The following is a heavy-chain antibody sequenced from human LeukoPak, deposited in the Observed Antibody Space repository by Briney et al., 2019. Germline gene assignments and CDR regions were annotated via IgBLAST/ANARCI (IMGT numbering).Heavy chain of an antibody. CDR1: GFTFSSYW. CDR3: ARETSIAARYFDY. J-gene: IGHJ4*02. Sequence: GGSLRLSCAASGFTFSSYWMSWVRQAPGKGLEWVANIKQDGSEEYYVDSVKGRFTISRDNAKNSLYLQMNSLRAEDTAVYYCARETSIAARYFDYWGQGTLVTVSS. CDR2: IKQDGSEE. V-gene: IGHV3-7*01. D-gene: IGHD6-6*01.